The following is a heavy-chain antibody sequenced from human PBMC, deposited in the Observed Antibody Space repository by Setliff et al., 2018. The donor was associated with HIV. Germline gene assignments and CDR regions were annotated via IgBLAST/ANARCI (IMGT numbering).Heavy chain of an antibody. V-gene: IGHV3-23*01. CDR3: ARETMYDSRGYLSHYFDY. D-gene: IGHD3-22*01. CDR1: GFTFSSYA. CDR2: ISGSAGST. J-gene: IGHJ4*02. Sequence: GESLKISCAASGFTFSSYAMSWVRQAPGKGLDWVSAISGSAGSTYYADPVKGRFTTSRDNSKSTLYLQMNSLRVEDTAVYYCARETMYDSRGYLSHYFDYWGQGTPVTVSS.